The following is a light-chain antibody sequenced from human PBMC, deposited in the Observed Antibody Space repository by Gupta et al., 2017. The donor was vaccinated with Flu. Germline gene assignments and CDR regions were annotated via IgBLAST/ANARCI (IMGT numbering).Light chain of an antibody. Sequence: QSALTQPASVSGSPGQAITISCTGTSSDIGSYNYVSWYQHHPGQAPKLLIYVVTKRPAAVSNRFSASKSGDTASLTISALQAEDEADYYCSSCISSSTLVFGGGTKLTVL. V-gene: IGLV2-14*01. J-gene: IGLJ2*01. CDR3: SSCISSSTLV. CDR2: VVT. CDR1: SSDIGSYNY.